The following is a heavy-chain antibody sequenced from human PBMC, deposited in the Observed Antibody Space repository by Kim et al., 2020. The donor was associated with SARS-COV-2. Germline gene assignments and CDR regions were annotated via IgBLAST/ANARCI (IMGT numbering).Heavy chain of an antibody. Sequence: GGSLRLSCAASGFTFSGSAMHWVRQASGKGLEWVGRIRSKANSYATAYAASVKGRFTISRDDSKNTAYLQMNSLKTEDTAVYYCTRRVARITMVRGVTAGWFDPWGQGTLVTVSS. CDR2: IRSKANSYAT. CDR1: GFTFSGSA. J-gene: IGHJ5*02. D-gene: IGHD3-10*01. V-gene: IGHV3-73*01. CDR3: TRRVARITMVRGVTAGWFDP.